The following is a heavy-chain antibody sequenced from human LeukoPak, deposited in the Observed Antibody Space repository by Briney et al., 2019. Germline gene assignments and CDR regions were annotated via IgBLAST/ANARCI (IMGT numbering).Heavy chain of an antibody. CDR1: GFIFSNYE. V-gene: IGHV3-30*04. J-gene: IGHJ4*02. CDR3: ARDAPPGYCSGGSCPGGD. D-gene: IGHD2-15*01. CDR2: ISYDGSNK. Sequence: GGSLGLSCAASGFIFSNYEMNWVRQAPGKGLEWVAVISYDGSNKYYADSVKGRFTISRDNSKNTLYLQMNSLRAEDTAVYYCARDAPPGYCSGGSCPGGDWGQGTLVTVSS.